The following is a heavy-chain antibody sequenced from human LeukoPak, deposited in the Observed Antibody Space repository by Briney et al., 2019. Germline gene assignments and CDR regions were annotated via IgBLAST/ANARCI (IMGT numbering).Heavy chain of an antibody. V-gene: IGHV3-30*02. CDR3: AKGYSDYFDY. CDR1: GFNFRSYG. CDR2: VRYDGYNK. D-gene: IGHD4-11*01. J-gene: IGHJ4*02. Sequence: VGSLRLSCAASGFNFRSYGIHWVRQAPGRGLEWVAFVRYDGYNKYYGDFVKGRFTISRDNSKNTLYLQMDSLRAEDTAVYYCAKGYSDYFDYWGQGTLVTVSS.